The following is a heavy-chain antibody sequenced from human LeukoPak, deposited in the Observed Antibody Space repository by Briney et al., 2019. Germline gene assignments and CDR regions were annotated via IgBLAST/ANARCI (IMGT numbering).Heavy chain of an antibody. Sequence: SETLSLTCTVSGGSLSSYYWSWIRQPPGKGLEWIGYIYYSGSTNYNPSLKSRVTISVDTSKNQFSLKLSSVTAADTAVYYCARESRYCSGGSCNDHYFDYWGQGTLVTVSS. CDR1: GGSLSSYY. CDR3: ARESRYCSGGSCNDHYFDY. CDR2: IYYSGST. J-gene: IGHJ4*02. V-gene: IGHV4-59*01. D-gene: IGHD2-15*01.